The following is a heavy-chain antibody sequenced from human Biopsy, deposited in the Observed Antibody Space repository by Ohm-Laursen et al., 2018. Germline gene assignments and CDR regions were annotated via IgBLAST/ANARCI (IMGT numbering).Heavy chain of an antibody. D-gene: IGHD1-20*01. CDR1: GFTFRDYY. CDR3: AGDINNWNVNY. CDR2: ITNSGGTV. V-gene: IGHV3-11*01. J-gene: IGHJ4*02. Sequence: GSLRLSCAASGFTFRDYYMIWIRQPPGKGLEWVSYITNSGGTVYYEDSVKGRFTVSRDNAKNSLYLQMDRLRAEDTAVYYCAGDINNWNVNYWGQGTLVIVSS.